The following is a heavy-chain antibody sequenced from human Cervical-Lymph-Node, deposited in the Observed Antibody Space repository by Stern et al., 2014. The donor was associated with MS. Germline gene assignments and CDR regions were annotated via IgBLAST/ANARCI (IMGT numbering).Heavy chain of an antibody. V-gene: IGHV4-61*02. CDR1: GGSISSGSYY. CDR2: IYTSGST. CDR3: ARDCRLRYFDNYGMDV. Sequence: VQLVESGPGLVKPSQTLSLTCTVSGGSISSGSYYWSWIRQPAGKGLEWIGRIYTSGSTNYNPSPKSRVTISVDTPKNQFPLKLSSVTAADTAVYYCARDCRLRYFDNYGMDVWGQGTTVTVSS. J-gene: IGHJ6*02. D-gene: IGHD3-9*01.